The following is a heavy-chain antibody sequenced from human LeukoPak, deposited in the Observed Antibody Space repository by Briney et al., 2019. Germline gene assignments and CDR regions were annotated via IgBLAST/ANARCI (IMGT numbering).Heavy chain of an antibody. D-gene: IGHD3-10*01. V-gene: IGHV3-11*01. CDR1: GFTFSDYY. CDR3: ARDASGRDSDWFDP. CDR2: ISSSGSTI. J-gene: IGHJ5*02. Sequence: GGSLRLSCAASGFTFSDYYMSWIRQTPGKGLEWVSYISSSGSTIYYADSVKGRFTISRDNAENSLYLQMNSLRAEDTAVYYCARDASGRDSDWFDPWGQGTLVTVSS.